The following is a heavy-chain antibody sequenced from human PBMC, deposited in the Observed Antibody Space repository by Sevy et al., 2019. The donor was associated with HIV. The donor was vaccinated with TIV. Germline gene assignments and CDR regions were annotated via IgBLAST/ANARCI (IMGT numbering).Heavy chain of an antibody. J-gene: IGHJ6*02. Sequence: SETLSLTCTVSGGSISSSSYYWGWIRQPPGKGLEWIGSIYYSGSTYYNPSLKSRVTISVDTSKNQFSLKLISVTAAETAVYYCARPGIAVAGTFSYYGMDVWGQGTTVTVSS. CDR3: ARPGIAVAGTFSYYGMDV. CDR1: GGSISSSSYY. CDR2: IYYSGST. V-gene: IGHV4-39*01. D-gene: IGHD6-19*01.